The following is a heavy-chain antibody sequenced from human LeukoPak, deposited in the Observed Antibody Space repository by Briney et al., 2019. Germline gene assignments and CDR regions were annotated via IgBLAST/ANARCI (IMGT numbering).Heavy chain of an antibody. CDR1: GGSFRGYY. CDR2: INHSGST. V-gene: IGHV4-34*01. Sequence: SETLSLTCAVYGGSFRGYYWSWIRQPPGKGLEWIGEINHSGSTNYNPSLKSRVTISVDTSKNQFSLKLSSVTAADTAVYYCARGIAVAGTPMNPWGQGTLVTVSS. D-gene: IGHD6-19*01. J-gene: IGHJ5*02. CDR3: ARGIAVAGTPMNP.